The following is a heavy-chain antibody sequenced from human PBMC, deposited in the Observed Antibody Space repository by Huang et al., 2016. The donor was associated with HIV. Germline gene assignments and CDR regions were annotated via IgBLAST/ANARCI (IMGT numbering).Heavy chain of an antibody. D-gene: IGHD6-19*01. Sequence: QVQLRQWGAGLVKPSETLSLTRAVYGGSFSGYYWTWIRQSPGQGLEWIGEINHIGKTNYQPSLKSRVTISKDTAKNQFSLQLTSVSAADTGVYFCAREKAADSAWYGVYYFDYWGEGALVTVTS. V-gene: IGHV4-34*01. CDR1: GGSFSGYY. CDR3: AREKAADSAWYGVYYFDY. CDR2: INHIGKT. J-gene: IGHJ4*02.